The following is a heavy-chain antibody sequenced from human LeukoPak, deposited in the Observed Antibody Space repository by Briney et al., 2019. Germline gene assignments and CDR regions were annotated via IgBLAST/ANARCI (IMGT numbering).Heavy chain of an antibody. J-gene: IGHJ3*02. CDR3: ARGPVPTDYYDSSGYLHGVAFDI. CDR1: GGSISSYY. Sequence: SETLSLTCTVSGGSISSYYWSWIRQPPGKGLEWIREINHSGSTNYNPSLKSRVTISVDTSKNQFSLKLSSVTAADTAVYYCARGPVPTDYYDSSGYLHGVAFDIWGQGTMVTVSS. CDR2: INHSGST. D-gene: IGHD3-22*01. V-gene: IGHV4-34*01.